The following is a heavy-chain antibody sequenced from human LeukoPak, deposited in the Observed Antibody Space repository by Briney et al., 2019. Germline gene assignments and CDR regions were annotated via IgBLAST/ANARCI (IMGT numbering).Heavy chain of an antibody. CDR1: GGSISSSNYY. CDR2: ISYTGST. D-gene: IGHD2/OR15-2a*01. J-gene: IGHJ4*02. CDR3: ARRPGTFTFDY. V-gene: IGHV4-39*07. Sequence: SETLSLTCTVSGGSISSSNYYWGWIRQPPGKGLEWIGSISYTGSTYSNPSLKSRVTISMDTSKNQFSLKLSSVTAADTAVYYCARRPGTFTFDYWGQGTLVTVSS.